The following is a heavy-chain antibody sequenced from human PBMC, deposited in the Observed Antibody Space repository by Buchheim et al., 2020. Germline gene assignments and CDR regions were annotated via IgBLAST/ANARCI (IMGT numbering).Heavy chain of an antibody. CDR1: GFTFNYYG. Sequence: QVQLVESGGGVVQPGRSLRLSCAASGFTFNYYGMHWVRQAPGQGLEWVAVISYDGSNKYYADSVKGRFIISRDNSKNTLFLQMNSLRPEDTAVYYCAKDFSGWYRRDYYNGMDVWGQGTT. CDR2: ISYDGSNK. D-gene: IGHD6-19*01. J-gene: IGHJ6*02. CDR3: AKDFSGWYRRDYYNGMDV. V-gene: IGHV3-30*18.